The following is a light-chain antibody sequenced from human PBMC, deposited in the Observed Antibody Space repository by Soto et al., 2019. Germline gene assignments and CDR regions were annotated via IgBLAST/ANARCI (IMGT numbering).Light chain of an antibody. CDR3: TSYTGSNTLEF. V-gene: IGLV2-14*03. Sequence: QSVLTQPASVSGSPGQSITISCTGTSSDIGAYNYVSWYRQHPGKAPQLLIYDVNNRPSGVSHRFSGSKSGNTASLTISGLXSEDEADYFCTSYTGSNTLEFFGPGTKVTVL. CDR1: SSDIGAYNY. CDR2: DVN. J-gene: IGLJ1*01.